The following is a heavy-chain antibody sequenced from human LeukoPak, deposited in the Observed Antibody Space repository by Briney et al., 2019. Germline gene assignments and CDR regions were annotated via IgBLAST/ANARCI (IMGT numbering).Heavy chain of an antibody. V-gene: IGHV3-11*01. CDR2: ISSSGSTI. Sequence: GSLRLSCAASGFTFSDYYMSWIRQAPGKGLEWVSYISSSGSTIYYADSVKGRFTISRDNAKNSLYLQMNSLRAEDTAVYYCAKDAEKSITMIVVVITMFFDYWGQGTLVTVSS. CDR3: AKDAEKSITMIVVVITMFFDY. CDR1: GFTFSDYY. J-gene: IGHJ4*02. D-gene: IGHD3-22*01.